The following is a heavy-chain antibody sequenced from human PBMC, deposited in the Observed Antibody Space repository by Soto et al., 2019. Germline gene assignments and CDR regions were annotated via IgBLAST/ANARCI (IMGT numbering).Heavy chain of an antibody. CDR2: ISSYNGNT. CDR1: GYTFTSYG. J-gene: IGHJ3*02. Sequence: ASVKVSCKASGYTFTSYGISWVRQAPGQGLEWMGWISSYNGNTNYAQNLQGRVTMTTDTSTSTAYMELRSLRSNDTAVYYCARYCSSTSCYADAFDIWGQGTVITVSS. CDR3: ARYCSSTSCYADAFDI. D-gene: IGHD2-2*01. V-gene: IGHV1-18*01.